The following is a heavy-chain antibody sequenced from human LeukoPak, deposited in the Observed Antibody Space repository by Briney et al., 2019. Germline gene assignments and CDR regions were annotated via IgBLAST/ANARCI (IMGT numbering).Heavy chain of an antibody. CDR2: INPNSGGT. Sequence: ASVKVSCKASGYTFTGYYMHWVRQAPGQGLEWMGWINPNSGGTNYAQKLQGRVTMTRDTSISTAYMELSRLRSDDTAVYYCARESTVVTPGVFDIWGQGTMVTVSS. J-gene: IGHJ3*02. CDR3: ARESTVVTPGVFDI. D-gene: IGHD4-23*01. CDR1: GYTFTGYY. V-gene: IGHV1-2*02.